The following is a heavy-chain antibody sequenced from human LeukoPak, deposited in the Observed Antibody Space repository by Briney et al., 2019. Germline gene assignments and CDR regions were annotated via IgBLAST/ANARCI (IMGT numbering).Heavy chain of an antibody. V-gene: IGHV3-13*01. CDR3: VRVRVGSGAFDI. CDR1: KFTFSFYD. CDR2: ITTAADT. D-gene: IGHD1-26*01. J-gene: IGHJ3*02. Sequence: PGGSLRLSRAAAKFTFSFYDMHWVRQGPGKGLEWVSGITTAADTYYAGSVKGRFTISREDARNLLFLQMNSLRAGDTAVYYCVRVRVGSGAFDIWGQGTMVTVSS.